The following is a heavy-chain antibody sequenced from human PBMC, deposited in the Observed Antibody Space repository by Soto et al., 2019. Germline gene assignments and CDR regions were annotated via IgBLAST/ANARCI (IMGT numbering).Heavy chain of an antibody. J-gene: IGHJ4*02. Sequence: PAETLSLTCTVSGGSISNYYWSWIRQPPGKGLEWIGYIYYSGSTNYNPSLKSRVTISVDTSKNQFSLKLTSVTAADTAVYYCARDQVAGPKRFDYWGQGTLVTVSS. V-gene: IGHV4-59*12. CDR3: ARDQVAGPKRFDY. CDR1: GGSISNYY. CDR2: IYYSGST. D-gene: IGHD2-15*01.